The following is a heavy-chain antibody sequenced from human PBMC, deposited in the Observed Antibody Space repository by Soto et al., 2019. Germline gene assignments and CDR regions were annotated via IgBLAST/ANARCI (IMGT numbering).Heavy chain of an antibody. J-gene: IGHJ4*02. Sequence: QVQLVQSGAEVKKPGASVKVSCKTSGYTFTSYHISWVRQAPGQGLEWMGWISAYNTNTNYAQKFQGRVTMTTDTLTNTAYVELRSLGSDDTAVYYCARDAPPNDYWGQGTLVTVSS. CDR3: ARDAPPNDY. D-gene: IGHD7-27*01. CDR2: ISAYNTNT. CDR1: GYTFTSYH. V-gene: IGHV1-18*01.